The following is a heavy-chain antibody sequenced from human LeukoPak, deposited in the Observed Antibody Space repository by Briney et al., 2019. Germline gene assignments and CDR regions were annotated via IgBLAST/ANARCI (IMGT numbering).Heavy chain of an antibody. CDR2: ISESGGST. CDR1: GFTFSSYG. V-gene: IGHV3-23*01. Sequence: GGSLRLSCAASGFTFSSYGMTWVRQAPGKGLEWVSSISESGGSTDDADSVKGRFTISRDNSKNTLFLQMHSLRVEDTAVYYFARDRLKGPPVMDSWGQGTLVTVSS. CDR3: ARDRLKGPPVMDS. D-gene: IGHD3-16*01. J-gene: IGHJ4*02.